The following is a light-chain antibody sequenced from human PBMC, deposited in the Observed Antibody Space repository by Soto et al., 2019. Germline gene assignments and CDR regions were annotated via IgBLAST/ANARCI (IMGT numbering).Light chain of an antibody. V-gene: IGKV3-15*01. Sequence: EIVMTQSPATLSVSPGERATLSCRASQSVSSNLAWYQQKPGQAPRLLIYGASTRATGIPARFSGSESGTEFTLIISRLQSEDFAVYYCQQYNNWPKTFGQGTKVEIK. J-gene: IGKJ1*01. CDR1: QSVSSN. CDR3: QQYNNWPKT. CDR2: GAS.